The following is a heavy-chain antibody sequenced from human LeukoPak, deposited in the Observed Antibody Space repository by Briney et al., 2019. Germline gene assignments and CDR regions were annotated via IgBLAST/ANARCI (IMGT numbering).Heavy chain of an antibody. Sequence: PGGSLRLSCAVSGFTFSSYSMNWVRQAPGKGLEWVSSISSSSSYIYYADSVKGRFTISRDNAKNSLYLQMNSLRAEDTAVYYCARDSSYYDSSGSSWGQGTLVTVSS. CDR1: GFTFSSYS. V-gene: IGHV3-21*01. CDR2: ISSSSSYI. J-gene: IGHJ5*02. D-gene: IGHD3-22*01. CDR3: ARDSSYYDSSGSS.